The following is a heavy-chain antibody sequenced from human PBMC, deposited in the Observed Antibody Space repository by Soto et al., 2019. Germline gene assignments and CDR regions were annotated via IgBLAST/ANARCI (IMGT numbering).Heavy chain of an antibody. CDR3: TTAHPRGPDY. D-gene: IGHD5-12*01. CDR2: IKSKTDGGTI. CDR1: GFTFSNAW. J-gene: IGHJ4*02. Sequence: PGGSLRLSCAASGFTFSNAWMNWVRQAPGKGLEWVGLIKSKTDGGTIDYPAPVKGRFIISRDDSRNTLYLQMNSLKTEDTAVYYCTTAHPRGPDYWAQGTLVTVSS. V-gene: IGHV3-15*01.